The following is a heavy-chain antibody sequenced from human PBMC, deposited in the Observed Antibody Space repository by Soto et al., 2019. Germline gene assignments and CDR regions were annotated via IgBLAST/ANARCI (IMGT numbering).Heavy chain of an antibody. CDR2: IYWDDDK. J-gene: IGHJ4*02. V-gene: IGHV2-5*02. CDR3: AHRLVGYNSNWYRAYFDY. Sequence: QITLKESGPTLVKPTQTLTLTCTFSGLSLSTSGVGVGWIRQPPGKALEWLALIYWDDDKRYSPSLKSRLTITKDTSKNQVVLTMTNMDPVDTGRYYCAHRLVGYNSNWYRAYFDYWGQGTLVTVSS. CDR1: GLSLSTSGVG. D-gene: IGHD6-13*01.